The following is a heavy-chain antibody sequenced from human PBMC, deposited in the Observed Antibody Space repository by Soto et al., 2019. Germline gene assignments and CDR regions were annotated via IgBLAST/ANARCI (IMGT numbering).Heavy chain of an antibody. V-gene: IGHV4-31*03. CDR1: GGSISSGGYY. CDR3: ARAFWSIADQGDYVLFDY. D-gene: IGHD6-6*01. CDR2: IYYSGST. Sequence: PSETLSLTCTVSGGSISSGGYYWSWIRQHPGKGLEWIGYIYYSGSTYYNPPLKSRVTISVDTSKNQFSLKLSSVTAADTAVYYCARAFWSIADQGDYVLFDYWGQGTLVTVSS. J-gene: IGHJ4*02.